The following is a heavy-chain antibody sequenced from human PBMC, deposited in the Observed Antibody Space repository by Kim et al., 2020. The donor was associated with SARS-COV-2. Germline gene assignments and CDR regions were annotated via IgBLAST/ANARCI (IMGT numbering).Heavy chain of an antibody. V-gene: IGHV3-43*02. CDR3: AKGQTYSSSYSPDI. J-gene: IGHJ6*02. Sequence: GGSLRLSCAASGFTFDDYAMHWVRQAPGKGLEWVSLISGDGGSTYYADSVKGRFTISRDNSKNSLYLQMNSLRTEDTALYYCAKGQTYSSSYSPDIWGQGTTVTVSS. CDR2: ISGDGGST. CDR1: GFTFDDYA. D-gene: IGHD6-13*01.